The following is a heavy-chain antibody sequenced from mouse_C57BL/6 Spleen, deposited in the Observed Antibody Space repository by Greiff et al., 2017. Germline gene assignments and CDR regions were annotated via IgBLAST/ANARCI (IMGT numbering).Heavy chain of an antibody. CDR3: ARHEGNWDEAWFAY. CDR1: EYEFPSHD. Sequence: VQLQQSGGGLVQPGESLKLSCESNEYEFPSHDMSWVRKTPEKRLELVAAINSDGGSTYYPDTMERRFIISRDNTKKTLYLQMSSLRSEDTALYYCARHEGNWDEAWFAYWGQGTLVTVSA. CDR2: INSDGGST. D-gene: IGHD4-1*01. V-gene: IGHV5-2*01. J-gene: IGHJ3*01.